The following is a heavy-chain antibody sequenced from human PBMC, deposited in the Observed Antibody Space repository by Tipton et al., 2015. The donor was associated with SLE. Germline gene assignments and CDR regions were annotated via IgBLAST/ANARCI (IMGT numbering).Heavy chain of an antibody. V-gene: IGHV3-9*01. CDR1: GFTFNDYA. Sequence: SLRLSCVASGFTFNDYAMHWVRQAPGRGLEWVSGINWNSDNRGYADSVKGRFTISRDNAKNSLYLQMNSLRAEDTALYYCAKEVYGGNLYYYFDLWGRGTLVTVSS. J-gene: IGHJ2*01. CDR3: AKEVYGGNLYYYFDL. CDR2: INWNSDNR. D-gene: IGHD4-23*01.